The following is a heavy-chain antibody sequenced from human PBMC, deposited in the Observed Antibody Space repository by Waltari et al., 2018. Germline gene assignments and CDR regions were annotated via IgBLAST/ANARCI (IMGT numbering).Heavy chain of an antibody. CDR1: GGTFSSYA. J-gene: IGHJ4*02. CDR2: SIPSVGKA. V-gene: IGHV1-69*13. CDR3: ASSHPGYSSGWYEAPPFDY. Sequence: QVQLVQSGAEVKKPGSSVKVSCKASGGTFSSYAISWVRQAPGQGLEWMGGSIPSVGKAKYAKKLQGRVTMTADESTSTAYMELSSLRSEDTAVYYCASSHPGYSSGWYEAPPFDYWGQGTLVTVSS. D-gene: IGHD6-19*01.